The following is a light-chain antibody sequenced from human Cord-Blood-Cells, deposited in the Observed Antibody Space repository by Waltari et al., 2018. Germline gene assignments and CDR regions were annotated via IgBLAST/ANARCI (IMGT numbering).Light chain of an antibody. Sequence: QSALTQPASVSGSPGQSITISCTGTSSDVGGYNYVSWYQQHPGKAPKLMIYDVSKRPSGVSNRFSGSKSGNTASLTISGLKTEDEADYYCQSYDSSNQVFGGGTKLTVL. CDR1: SSDVGGYNY. CDR3: QSYDSSNQV. V-gene: IGLV2-14*01. CDR2: DVS. J-gene: IGLJ3*02.